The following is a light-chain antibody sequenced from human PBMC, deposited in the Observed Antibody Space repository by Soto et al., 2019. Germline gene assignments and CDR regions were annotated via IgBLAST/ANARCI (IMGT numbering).Light chain of an antibody. Sequence: DIQLTQSPSLLSASVGDRVTITCRASHDISTYLAWYQQKPGKAPKLLIYKASSLESGVPSRFSGSGSETEFTLTISSLQPDELATYDCQQYNSYSWTFGQGTKVEIK. CDR1: HDISTY. CDR2: KAS. V-gene: IGKV1-5*03. CDR3: QQYNSYSWT. J-gene: IGKJ1*01.